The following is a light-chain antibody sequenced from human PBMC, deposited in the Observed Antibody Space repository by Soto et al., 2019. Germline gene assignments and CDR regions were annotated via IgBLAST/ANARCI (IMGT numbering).Light chain of an antibody. Sequence: EIVLTQSPGTLSVSPGERATLSCRASQSVSSKLAWYQQKPGQAPRLLFYGASTGATGIPARFSGSGSETEFTLSISSLQSEDFAVYYCQQYNNWPGTFGQGTNVDI. V-gene: IGKV3-15*01. J-gene: IGKJ1*01. CDR2: GAS. CDR3: QQYNNWPGT. CDR1: QSVSSK.